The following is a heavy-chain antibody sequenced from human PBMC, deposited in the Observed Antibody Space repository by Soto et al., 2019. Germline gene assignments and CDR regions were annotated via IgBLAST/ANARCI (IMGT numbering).Heavy chain of an antibody. CDR1: GASVRSGRYY. CDR3: ARNGHVDYDYAY. Sequence: ESLSPTCGVSGASVRSGRYYWTWIRQPPGKGLEWIGDINYSGSANYNPSLKSRVTISPDTSKNPVSLKMRSVSPADSAVHYCARNGHVDYDYAYWGQGTLVTV. D-gene: IGHD5-12*01. CDR2: INYSGSA. V-gene: IGHV4-61*01. J-gene: IGHJ4*02.